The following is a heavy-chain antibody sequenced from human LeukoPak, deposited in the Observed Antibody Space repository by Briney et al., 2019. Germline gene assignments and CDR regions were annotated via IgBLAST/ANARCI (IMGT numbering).Heavy chain of an antibody. V-gene: IGHV3-30*18. J-gene: IGHJ4*02. CDR1: GFAFSTYG. CDR2: TSFDGTKK. CDR3: AKKSPGTYYAPPDY. D-gene: IGHD3-10*01. Sequence: GGSLRLSCAASGFAFSTYGMHWVRQAPGKGLEWVAVTSFDGTKKNYADSVKGRFTISRDNSKNTLFLQMNSLRAEDTAVYYCAKKSPGTYYAPPDYWGQGTLVTVSS.